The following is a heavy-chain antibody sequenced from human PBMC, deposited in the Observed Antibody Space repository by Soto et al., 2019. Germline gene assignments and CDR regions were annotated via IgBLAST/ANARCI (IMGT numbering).Heavy chain of an antibody. Sequence: QVQLVPSGAEVKKPGSSVKVSCKASGGTFSSYTISWVRQAPGQGLEWMGRIIPIRGIANYAQKFQGRVTINADNSTSTAYMELSRLRSEDTAVYYCARDYGSGSYPPVLDYSGQGTLVTVSS. J-gene: IGHJ4*02. CDR1: GGTFSSYT. V-gene: IGHV1-69*02. D-gene: IGHD3-10*01. CDR3: ARDYGSGSYPPVLDY. CDR2: IIPIRGIA.